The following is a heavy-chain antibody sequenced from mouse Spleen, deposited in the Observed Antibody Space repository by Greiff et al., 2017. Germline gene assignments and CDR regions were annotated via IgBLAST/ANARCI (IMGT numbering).Heavy chain of an antibody. V-gene: IGHV14-4*01. Sequence: DVQLQESGAELVRPGASVKLSCTASGFNIKDDYMHWVKQRPEQGLEWIGWIDPENGDTEYASKFQGKASITADTSSNTAYLQLSSLTSEDTAVYYCTHRRFAYWGQGTLVTVSA. D-gene: IGHD3-1*01. CDR1: GFNIKDDY. J-gene: IGHJ3*01. CDR3: THRRFAY. CDR2: IDPENGDT.